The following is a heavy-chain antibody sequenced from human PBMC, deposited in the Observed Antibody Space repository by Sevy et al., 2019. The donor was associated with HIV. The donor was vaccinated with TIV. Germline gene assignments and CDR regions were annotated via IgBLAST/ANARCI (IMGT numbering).Heavy chain of an antibody. CDR3: AKSKRATGIPYGY. D-gene: IGHD4-4*01. V-gene: IGHV3-23*01. J-gene: IGHJ4*02. CDR2: ISGSGGST. CDR1: GLTFSSYA. Sequence: GGSLRLSCAASGLTFSSYAMSWVRQAPGKGLEWVSAISGSGGSTYYADSVKGRFTISRDNSKNTLYLQMNSLRAEDTAVYYCAKSKRATGIPYGYWGQGTLVTVSS.